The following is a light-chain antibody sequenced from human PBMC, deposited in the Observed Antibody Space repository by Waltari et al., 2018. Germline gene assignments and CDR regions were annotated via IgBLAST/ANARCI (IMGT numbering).Light chain of an antibody. V-gene: IGKV3-11*01. J-gene: IGKJ3*01. CDR2: DAS. CDR3: QERSDWRGLT. Sequence: EIVLTQSPATLSLSPGERAVLSCRASQSFNNYLAWYQQKPGQAPRLLIHDASTRATGIAARFSGSGSGTDFTLTISSLEPEDSAVYYCQERSDWRGLTFGPGTKVDIK. CDR1: QSFNNY.